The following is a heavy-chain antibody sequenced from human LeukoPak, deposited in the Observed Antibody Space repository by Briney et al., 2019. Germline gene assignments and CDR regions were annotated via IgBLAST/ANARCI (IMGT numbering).Heavy chain of an antibody. CDR2: ISGGAT. J-gene: IGHJ4*02. CDR3: SRGSGWLSVY. D-gene: IGHD6-19*01. Sequence: GRSLRLSCTASGFTFGDYLMSWFRQAPGKGLEWIGFISGGATEYAASVKGRFTISRDDSTSIAYLQMNSLTTEDTAVYYCSRGSGWLSVYWGQGTLVTVSS. CDR1: GFTFGDYL. V-gene: IGHV3-49*03.